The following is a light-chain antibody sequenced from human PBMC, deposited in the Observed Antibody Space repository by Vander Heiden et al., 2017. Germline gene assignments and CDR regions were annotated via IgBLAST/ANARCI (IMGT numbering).Light chain of an antibody. Sequence: DIQMTQSPSTLSASVGDRVTITCRASQSMISWLAWYQQKPGKAPKLLIYKASSLESGVPSRFSGSGSGTEFTLTISSLQPDDFATYYCQQYNSYSAYTFGQGTKLEIK. CDR3: QQYNSYSAYT. CDR2: KAS. V-gene: IGKV1-5*03. J-gene: IGKJ2*01. CDR1: QSMISW.